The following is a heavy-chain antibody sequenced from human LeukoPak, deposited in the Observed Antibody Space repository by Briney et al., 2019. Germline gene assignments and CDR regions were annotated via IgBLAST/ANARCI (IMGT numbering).Heavy chain of an antibody. Sequence: SETLSLTCDVSGGSITQTNYWTWVRQPPGKGLEWIGEVNLQGSTNYNPSLMRRVAISVDTSANHVSLQLTSVTAADTAVYYCARGIRGRNFDYWGQGTLVTVSS. CDR3: ARGIRGRNFDY. V-gene: IGHV4-4*02. D-gene: IGHD2-15*01. CDR2: VNLQGST. J-gene: IGHJ4*02. CDR1: GGSITQTNY.